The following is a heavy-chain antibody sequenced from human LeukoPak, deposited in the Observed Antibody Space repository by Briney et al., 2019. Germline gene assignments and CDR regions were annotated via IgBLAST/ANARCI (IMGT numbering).Heavy chain of an antibody. J-gene: IGHJ4*02. V-gene: IGHV4-59*01. CDR2: IYYSGST. Sequence: SETLSLTCTVSGGSISSYYWSWIRQPSGKGLEWIGYIYYSGSTNYNPSLKSRVTISVDTSKNQVSLKLSSVTAADTAVYYCARLDTALSSIQIWGQGTLVTVSS. D-gene: IGHD5-18*01. CDR1: GGSISSYY. CDR3: ARLDTALSSIQI.